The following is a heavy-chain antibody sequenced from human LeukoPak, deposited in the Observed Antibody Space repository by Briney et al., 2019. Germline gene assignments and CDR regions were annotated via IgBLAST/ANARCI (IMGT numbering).Heavy chain of an antibody. Sequence: GGSLRLSCAASGFTFSSYAMSWVRQAPGKGLEWVSAISGSGGSTYYADSVKGRFTISRDNSKNTLNLQMNSLRAEDTAVYYCANRDSSGWFPLDYWGQGTLVTVSS. J-gene: IGHJ4*02. D-gene: IGHD6-19*01. CDR3: ANRDSSGWFPLDY. CDR1: GFTFSSYA. CDR2: ISGSGGST. V-gene: IGHV3-23*01.